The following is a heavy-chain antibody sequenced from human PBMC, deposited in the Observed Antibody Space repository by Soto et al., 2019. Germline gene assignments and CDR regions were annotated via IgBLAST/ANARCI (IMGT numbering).Heavy chain of an antibody. CDR1: GFTFDDYA. V-gene: IGHV3-9*01. J-gene: IGHJ6*02. CDR3: AKGMDNNYYYGMDV. Sequence: GGSLRLSCAASGFTFDDYAMHWVRQAPGKGLEWVSGISWNSGSIGYADSVKGRFTISRDNAKNSLYLQMNSLRAEDTALYYCAKGMDNNYYYGMDVWRQGTTVTVSS. D-gene: IGHD1-1*01. CDR2: ISWNSGSI.